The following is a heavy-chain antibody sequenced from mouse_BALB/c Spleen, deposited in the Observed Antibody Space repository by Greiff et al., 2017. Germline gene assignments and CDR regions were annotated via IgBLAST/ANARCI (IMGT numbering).Heavy chain of an antibody. D-gene: IGHD1-1*01. CDR3: ARWYYGSSLYAMDY. CDR1: GYTFSSYW. Sequence: QVQLQQSGAELMKPGASVKISCKATGYTFSSYWIEWVKQRPGHGLEWIGEILPGSGSTNYNEKFKGKATFTADTSSNTAYMPLSSLTSEDSAVYYCARWYYGSSLYAMDYWGQGTSVTVSS. V-gene: IGHV1-9*01. J-gene: IGHJ4*01. CDR2: ILPGSGST.